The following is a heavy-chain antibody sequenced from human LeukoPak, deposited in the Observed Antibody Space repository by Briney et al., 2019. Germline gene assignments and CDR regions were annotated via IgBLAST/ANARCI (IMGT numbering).Heavy chain of an antibody. D-gene: IGHD6-19*01. V-gene: IGHV3-33*01. CDR1: GFTFSTYG. Sequence: GGSLRLSCAASGFTFSTYGMHWVRQGPGKGLEWVAIIWYDGSKKYYGDSVEGRFTISRGNSKNTLYLQMNGLRVEDTAVYYCVRDRVAADSGNYFDYWGQGTLVTVSS. J-gene: IGHJ4*02. CDR3: VRDRVAADSGNYFDY. CDR2: IWYDGSKK.